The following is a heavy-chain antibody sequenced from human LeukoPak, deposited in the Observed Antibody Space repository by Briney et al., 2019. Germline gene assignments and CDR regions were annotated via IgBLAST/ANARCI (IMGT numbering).Heavy chain of an antibody. Sequence: SETLSLACTVSGYSISSGHYGAWIRQPPGKGLEWIGSMYHSGSTYYNPRLNSRVTISVTTSKNHFSQKLSSVTAADTAVYYCASQGSDYYDSSGYYSFDYWGQGTLVTVSS. V-gene: IGHV4-38-2*02. J-gene: IGHJ4*02. CDR2: MYHSGST. D-gene: IGHD3-22*01. CDR3: ASQGSDYYDSSGYYSFDY. CDR1: GYSISSGHY.